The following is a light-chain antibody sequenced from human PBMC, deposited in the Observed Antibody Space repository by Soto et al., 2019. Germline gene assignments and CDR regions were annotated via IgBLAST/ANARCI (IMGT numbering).Light chain of an antibody. CDR2: GTS. J-gene: IGKJ3*01. Sequence: EIVLTQSPGNLSLSPGERATLSCRASQNINSRYLAWYQQKPGQAPRLLIYGTSSRATGITDRFSGSGSGTDFTLTISRLEPEDFAVYYCQQFGSSPGFTFGPGTKVDIK. V-gene: IGKV3-20*01. CDR3: QQFGSSPGFT. CDR1: QNINSRY.